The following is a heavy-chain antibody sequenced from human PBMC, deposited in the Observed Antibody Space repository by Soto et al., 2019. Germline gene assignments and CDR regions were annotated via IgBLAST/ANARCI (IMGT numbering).Heavy chain of an antibody. Sequence: ASVKVSCKVSGYTLTELSMHWVRQAPGKGLEWMGGFDPEDGETIYAQKFQGRVTMTEDTSTDTAYMELSSLRSEDTAVYYCATGGVMDSSGWLRAFDIWGQGTMVTVSS. CDR2: FDPEDGET. CDR3: ATGGVMDSSGWLRAFDI. J-gene: IGHJ3*02. CDR1: GYTLTELS. D-gene: IGHD6-19*01. V-gene: IGHV1-24*01.